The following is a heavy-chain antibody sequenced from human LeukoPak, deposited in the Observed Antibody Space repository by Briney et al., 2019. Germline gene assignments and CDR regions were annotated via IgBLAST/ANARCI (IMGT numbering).Heavy chain of an antibody. D-gene: IGHD3-3*01. V-gene: IGHV1-2*06. CDR3: ARDLVGGIWSAAF. CDR1: GYTFTGYY. CDR2: ISPNDGDT. Sequence: ASVKVSCKASGYTFTGYYVHWVRQAPGQGLEWMGRISPNDGDTIYAQRFQGRATMTTDTSISAAYMELGSLISDDTAVYYCARDLVGGIWSAAFWGQGTLVTVS. J-gene: IGHJ4*02.